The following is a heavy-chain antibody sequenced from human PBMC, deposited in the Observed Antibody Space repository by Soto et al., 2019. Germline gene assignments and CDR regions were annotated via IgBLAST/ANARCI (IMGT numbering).Heavy chain of an antibody. D-gene: IGHD5-12*01. CDR1: GGTFSSYT. Sequence: QVQLVQSGAEVKKPGSSVKVSCKASGGTFSSYTISWVRQAPGQGLEWMGRIVPILGIANYAQKFQGRVTITEDKSTSTAYMELSSLRSEDTAVYYCAQWGDGYNSVFDYWGQGTLVTVSS. CDR2: IVPILGIA. J-gene: IGHJ4*02. CDR3: AQWGDGYNSVFDY. V-gene: IGHV1-69*02.